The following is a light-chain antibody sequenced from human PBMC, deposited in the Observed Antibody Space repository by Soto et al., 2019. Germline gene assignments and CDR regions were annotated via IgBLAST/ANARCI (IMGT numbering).Light chain of an antibody. Sequence: DIQMTQSPSSLSASVGDRVTITCRASQSLGRRLTWYQQKPGEAPKLLIYETSNLQNGVPSRFSGSGSETDFTLTINSLQPEDFATYYCQQSYSTPLTFGQGTKLEIK. J-gene: IGKJ2*01. V-gene: IGKV1-39*01. CDR3: QQSYSTPLT. CDR1: QSLGRR. CDR2: ETS.